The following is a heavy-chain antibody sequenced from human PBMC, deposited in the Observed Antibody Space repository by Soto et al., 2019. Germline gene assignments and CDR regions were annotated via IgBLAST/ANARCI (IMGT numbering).Heavy chain of an antibody. CDR2: IYYSGST. D-gene: IGHD6-19*01. V-gene: IGHV4-61*01. CDR3: ARVAVGGWFDP. CDR1: GGSVSSGSYY. Sequence: QVQLQESGPGLVKPSETLSLTCTVSGGSVSSGSYYWSWIRQPPGKGLEWIGYIYYSGSTNYNPSRKSRVTISVDTSKNQFSLKLSSVTAADTAVYYCARVAVGGWFDPWGQGTLVTVSS. J-gene: IGHJ5*02.